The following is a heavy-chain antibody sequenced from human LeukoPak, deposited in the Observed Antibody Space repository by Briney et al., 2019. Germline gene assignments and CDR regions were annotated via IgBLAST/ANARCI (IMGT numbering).Heavy chain of an antibody. CDR3: ARHVIPEWSQYDY. CDR2: INHSGST. Sequence: SETLSLTCAVYGGSFSGYYWSWIRQPPGKGLEWIGEINHSGSTNYNPSLKSRVTISVDTSKNQFSLKLSSVTAADTAVYYCARHVIPEWSQYDYWGQGTLVTVSS. CDR1: GGSFSGYY. D-gene: IGHD3-3*01. V-gene: IGHV4-34*01. J-gene: IGHJ4*02.